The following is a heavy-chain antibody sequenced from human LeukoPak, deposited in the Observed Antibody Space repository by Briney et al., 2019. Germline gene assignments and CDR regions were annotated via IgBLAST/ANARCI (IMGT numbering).Heavy chain of an antibody. Sequence: GGSLRLSCAASGFIFSSYSMNWVRQAPGKGLEWVSSISSSSSYTYYADSVKGRFTISRDNAKNSLYLQMNSLRAEDTAVYYCARAGIAAAGKLDWGQGTLVTVSS. J-gene: IGHJ4*02. CDR2: ISSSSSYT. D-gene: IGHD6-13*01. CDR1: GFIFSSYS. CDR3: ARAGIAAAGKLD. V-gene: IGHV3-21*01.